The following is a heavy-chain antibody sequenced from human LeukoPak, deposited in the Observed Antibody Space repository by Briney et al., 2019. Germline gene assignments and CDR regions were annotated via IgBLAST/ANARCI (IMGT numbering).Heavy chain of an antibody. Sequence: GGSLRLSCTASGFTFGDYAMNWFRQAPGKGLEWIGFIRSKAYGGTTEYAASVKGRFTISRDDSKSIAYLQMNSLRAEDTAVYYCARGDTSSWHDYFDYWGQGTLVTVSS. CDR1: GFTFGDYA. D-gene: IGHD6-13*01. V-gene: IGHV3-49*03. CDR2: IRSKAYGGTT. CDR3: ARGDTSSWHDYFDY. J-gene: IGHJ4*02.